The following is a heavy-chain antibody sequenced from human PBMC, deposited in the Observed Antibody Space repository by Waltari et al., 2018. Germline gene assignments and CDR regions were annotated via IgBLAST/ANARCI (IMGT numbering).Heavy chain of an antibody. D-gene: IGHD2-15*01. J-gene: IGHJ4*02. Sequence: RWALGQGLEWMGGIIPIFGTANYAQKFQGRVTITADESTSTAYMELSSLRSEDTAVYYCARGVVAASGSFGYWGQGTLVTVSS. CDR3: ARGVVAASGSFGY. CDR2: IIPIFGTA. V-gene: IGHV1-69*01.